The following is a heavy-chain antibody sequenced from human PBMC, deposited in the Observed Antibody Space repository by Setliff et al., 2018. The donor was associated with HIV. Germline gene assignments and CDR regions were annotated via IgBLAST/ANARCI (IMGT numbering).Heavy chain of an antibody. J-gene: IGHJ5*02. CDR3: ARGGTYCTNGVCYTHNWFDP. CDR2: MNPNSGNT. V-gene: IGHV1-8*03. CDR1: GYTFTSYD. D-gene: IGHD2-8*01. Sequence: GASVKVSCKASGYTFTSYDINWVRQATGQGLEWMAWMNPNSGNTGYAQKFQGRVTITRNTSISTAYMELSSLRSEDTAVYYCARGGTYCTNGVCYTHNWFDPWGQGTLVTVSS.